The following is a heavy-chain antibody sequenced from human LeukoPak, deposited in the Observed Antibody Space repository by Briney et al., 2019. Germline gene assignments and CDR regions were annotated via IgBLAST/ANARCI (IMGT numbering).Heavy chain of an antibody. V-gene: IGHV3-74*01. D-gene: IGHD3-16*01. CDR3: ARLPMGDDFNPFDY. CDR2: IKSDGSET. Sequence: PGGSLRLSCAASGFTFSSFWIYWVRHAPGKGLVWVSRIKSDGSETIYADSVKGRFTISRDNAKNTLYLQMDSLRAEDTAVYYCARLPMGDDFNPFDYWGQGNLVTVSS. CDR1: GFTFSSFW. J-gene: IGHJ4*02.